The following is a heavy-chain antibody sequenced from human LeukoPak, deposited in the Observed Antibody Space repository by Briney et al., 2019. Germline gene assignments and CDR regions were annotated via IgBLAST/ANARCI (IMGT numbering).Heavy chain of an antibody. Sequence: SETLSLTCTVSGYSISSDYYWGWVRQPPGKGLEWIGEINHSGSTNYNPSLKSRVTISVDKSKNQFSLKLSSVTAADTAVYYCAAVAGTYYYYMDVWGKGTTVTVSS. CDR2: INHSGST. CDR3: AAVAGTYYYYMDV. CDR1: GYSISSDYY. V-gene: IGHV4-38-2*02. D-gene: IGHD6-19*01. J-gene: IGHJ6*03.